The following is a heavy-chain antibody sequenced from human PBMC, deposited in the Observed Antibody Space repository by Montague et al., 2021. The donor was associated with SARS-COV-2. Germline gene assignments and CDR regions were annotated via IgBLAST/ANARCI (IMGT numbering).Heavy chain of an antibody. CDR2: IYSSGST. D-gene: IGHD4-17*01. V-gene: IGHV4-61*02. CDR1: GGSIRSGSYY. Sequence: TLSLTCTVSGGSIRSGSYYWSWIRQPAGKGLVWIGRIYSSGSTNYNPSLKSRVTMSVDTSKNRFSLKVSSVTAADTAVYYCARDYGDYSYYYGLDVWGQGTTVTVSS. CDR3: ARDYGDYSYYYGLDV. J-gene: IGHJ6*02.